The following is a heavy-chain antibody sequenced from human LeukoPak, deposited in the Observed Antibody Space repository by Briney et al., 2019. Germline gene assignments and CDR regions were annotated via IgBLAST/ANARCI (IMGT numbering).Heavy chain of an antibody. CDR1: GGSISSSNW. CDR3: ARESRLQNPLDY. V-gene: IGHV4-4*02. J-gene: IGHJ4*02. Sequence: KASETLSLTCTVSGGSISSSNWWSWVRQPPGKGLEWIGEIYHSGSTNYNPSLKSRVTISVDKSKNQFSLKLSSVTAADTAVYYCARESRLQNPLDYWGQGTLVTVSS. CDR2: IYHSGST. D-gene: IGHD5-24*01.